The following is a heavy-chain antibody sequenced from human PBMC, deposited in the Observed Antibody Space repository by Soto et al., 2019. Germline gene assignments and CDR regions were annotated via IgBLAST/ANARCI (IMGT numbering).Heavy chain of an antibody. CDR1: GGSISSGGYY. D-gene: IGHD3-10*02. CDR2: IYYSGST. J-gene: IGHJ1*01. CDR3: AGYVSEYFQH. V-gene: IGHV4-31*03. Sequence: SETLSLTCTVSGGSISSGGYYWSWIRQHPGKGLEWIGYIYYSGSTYYNPSLKSRVTISVDTSKNQFSLKLSSVTAADTAVYYCAGYVSEYFQHWGQGTLVTVSS.